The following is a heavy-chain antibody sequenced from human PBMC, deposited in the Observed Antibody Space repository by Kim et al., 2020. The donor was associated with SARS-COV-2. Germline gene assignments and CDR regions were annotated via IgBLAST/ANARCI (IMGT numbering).Heavy chain of an antibody. Sequence: SVKVSCKASGGTFSSYAISWVRQAPGQGLEWMGGIIPIFGTANYAQKFQGRVTITADESTSTAYMELSSLRSEDTAVYYCAREVGAAAGPRYYYGMDVWGQGTTVTVSS. CDR3: AREVGAAAGPRYYYGMDV. V-gene: IGHV1-69*13. D-gene: IGHD6-13*01. J-gene: IGHJ6*02. CDR1: GGTFSSYA. CDR2: IIPIFGTA.